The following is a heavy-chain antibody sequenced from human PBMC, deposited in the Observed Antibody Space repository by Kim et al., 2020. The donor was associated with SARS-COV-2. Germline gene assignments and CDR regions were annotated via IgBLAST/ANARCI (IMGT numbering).Heavy chain of an antibody. D-gene: IGHD3-22*01. CDR1: GYTFTSYA. Sequence: ASVKVSCKASGYTFTSYAMHWVRQAPGQRLEWMGWINAGNGNTKYSQKFQGRVTITRDTSASTAYMELSSLRSEDTAVYYCARGGSGYYPVFDYWGQGTLVTVSS. V-gene: IGHV1-3*01. CDR3: ARGGSGYYPVFDY. J-gene: IGHJ4*02. CDR2: INAGNGNT.